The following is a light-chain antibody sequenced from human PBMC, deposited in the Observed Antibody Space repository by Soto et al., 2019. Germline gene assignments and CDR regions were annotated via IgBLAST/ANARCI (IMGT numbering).Light chain of an antibody. CDR3: NSYTSTSSTPV. CDR2: DVS. J-gene: IGLJ2*01. CDR1: SSDVGGYNF. Sequence: QSALTQPASVSGSPGQSITISCTGTSSDVGGYNFVSWYQHHPGKAPKLMIYDVSNRPSGISNRFSGSKSGNTASLTISGLQADDEADYYCNSYTSTSSTPVFGGGTKLTVL. V-gene: IGLV2-14*03.